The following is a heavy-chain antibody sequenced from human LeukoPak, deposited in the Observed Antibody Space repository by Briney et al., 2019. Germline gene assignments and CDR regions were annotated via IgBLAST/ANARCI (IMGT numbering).Heavy chain of an antibody. CDR2: IYYSGST. CDR1: GGSISSSSYY. V-gene: IGHV4-39*07. CDR3: ARGWVVPAAIDY. Sequence: SETLSLTCTVSGGSISSSSYYWGWIRQPPGKGLEWIGSIYYSGSTYYNPSLKSRVTISVDTSKNQFSLKLSSVTAADTAVYYCARGWVVPAAIDYWGQGTLVTVSS. D-gene: IGHD2-2*01. J-gene: IGHJ4*02.